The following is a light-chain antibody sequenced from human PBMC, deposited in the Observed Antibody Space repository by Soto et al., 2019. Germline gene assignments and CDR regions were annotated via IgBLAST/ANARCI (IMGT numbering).Light chain of an antibody. CDR1: QDIRTS. CDR3: QHYNNLPPFT. CDR2: GAS. V-gene: IGKV1-33*01. J-gene: IGKJ3*01. Sequence: DIQMTQSPSSLSASVGARVSITCQASQDIRTSFSWFQHKPGRAPKLLIYGASYLETGVPSRFRGSGSGTDFTFTISSLQPEDIATYYCQHYNNLPPFTFGPGTIVDIK.